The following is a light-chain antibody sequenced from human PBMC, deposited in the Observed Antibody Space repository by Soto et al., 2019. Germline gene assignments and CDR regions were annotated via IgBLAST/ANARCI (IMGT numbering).Light chain of an antibody. CDR3: NSYTSSGTLGV. V-gene: IGLV1-40*01. Sequence: QSVLTQPPSVSGAPGQRVTISCTGSSSNLGAGYEAHWYQQLPGTAPKLLIHGNNNRPSGVPDRFSGSKSGSSASLAITGLQAEDEADYYCNSYTSSGTLGVFGTGTQLTVL. CDR1: SSNLGAGYE. CDR2: GNN. J-gene: IGLJ1*01.